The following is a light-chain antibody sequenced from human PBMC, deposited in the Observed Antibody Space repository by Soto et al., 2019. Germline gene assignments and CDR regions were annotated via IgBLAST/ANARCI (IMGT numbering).Light chain of an antibody. Sequence: VLTQSPVTLSLSPGERATLSCRASQSFRGLLAWYQQKPGQAPRLLIYDAYNRATGIPPRFSGSGSGTDFTLTISSLEPEDSAVYYCQQYGSSPQTFGQGTKVEIK. V-gene: IGKV3-11*01. J-gene: IGKJ1*01. CDR1: QSFRGL. CDR3: QQYGSSPQT. CDR2: DAY.